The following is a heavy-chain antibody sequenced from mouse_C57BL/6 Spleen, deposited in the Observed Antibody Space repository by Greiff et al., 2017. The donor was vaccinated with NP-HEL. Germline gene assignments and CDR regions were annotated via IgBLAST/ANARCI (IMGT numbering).Heavy chain of an antibody. CDR1: GFTFSDYY. D-gene: IGHD2-3*01. J-gene: IGHJ4*01. CDR2: INYDGSST. V-gene: IGHV5-16*01. CDR3: ARDGYLPYYYAMDY. Sequence: EVKLVESEGGLVQPGSSMKLSCTASGFTFSDYYMAWVRQVPEKGLEWVANINYDGSSTYYLDSLKSRFIISRDNAKNILYLQMSSLKSEDTATYYCARDGYLPYYYAMDYWGQGTSVTVSS.